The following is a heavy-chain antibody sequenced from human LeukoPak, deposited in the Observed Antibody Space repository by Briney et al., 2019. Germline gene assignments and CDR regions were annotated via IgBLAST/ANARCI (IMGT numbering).Heavy chain of an antibody. D-gene: IGHD1-26*01. CDR3: AREWVSGYYYGMDV. CDR1: GYTXTSYY. Sequence: ASVKVSCKVSGYTXTSYYMHWVRQAPGQGLEWMGIINPSGGSTSPAQKFQGRVTMTRDTSTSTVYMELSSLRSEDTAVYYCAREWVSGYYYGMDVWGQGTTVTVSS. CDR2: INPSGGST. V-gene: IGHV1-46*01. J-gene: IGHJ6*02.